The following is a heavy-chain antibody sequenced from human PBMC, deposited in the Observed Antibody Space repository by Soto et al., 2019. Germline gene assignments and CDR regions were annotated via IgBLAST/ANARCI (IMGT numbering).Heavy chain of an antibody. V-gene: IGHV4-31*03. CDR2: IYYSGTT. CDR3: ARAYDRLSDYFDY. D-gene: IGHD3-3*01. CDR1: GGSISSGGYY. Sequence: SETLSLTCTVSGGSISSGGYYWSWIRQQPGKGLEWIGYIYYSGTTLYNPSLKSRVTISVDTSKNQFSLKLSSVTAADTAVYYCARAYDRLSDYFDYWGQGTLVTVSS. J-gene: IGHJ4*02.